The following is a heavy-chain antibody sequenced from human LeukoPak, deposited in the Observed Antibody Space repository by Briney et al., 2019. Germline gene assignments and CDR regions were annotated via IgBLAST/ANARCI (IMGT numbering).Heavy chain of an antibody. D-gene: IGHD3-22*01. Sequence: SETLSLTCAVYGGSFSGYYWSWIRQPPGKGLEWIGEINHSGSTNYNPSLESRVTISVDTSKNQFSLKLSSVTAADTAVYYCARTSITMIVAGAFDIWGQGTTVTVSS. CDR2: INHSGST. J-gene: IGHJ3*02. V-gene: IGHV4-34*01. CDR1: GGSFSGYY. CDR3: ARTSITMIVAGAFDI.